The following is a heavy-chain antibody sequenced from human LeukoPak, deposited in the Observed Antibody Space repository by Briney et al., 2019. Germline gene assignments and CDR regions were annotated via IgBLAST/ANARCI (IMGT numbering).Heavy chain of an antibody. CDR2: IYSGGST. CDR3: ARDRPLSGYDFDS. D-gene: IGHD5-12*01. J-gene: IGHJ4*02. V-gene: IGHV3-53*01. CDR1: GFTVSSNY. Sequence: GGSLRLSCAASGFTVSSNYMSWVRQAPGKGLEWVSVIYSGGSTYYADSVKGRLTISRDNSKNTLYLQMNSLRAEDTAVYYCARDRPLSGYDFDSWGQGTLVTVSS.